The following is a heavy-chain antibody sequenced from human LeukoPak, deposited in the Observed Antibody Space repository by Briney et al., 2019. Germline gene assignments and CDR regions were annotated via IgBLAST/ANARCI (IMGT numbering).Heavy chain of an antibody. CDR2: IIPIFGTA. Sequence: GASVKVSCKASGGTFSSYAISWVRQAPGQGLEWMGRIIPIFGTANYAQKFQGRVTITADKSTSTAYMELSSLRSEDTAVYYCASRLTDYQSADAFDIWGQGTMVTVSS. D-gene: IGHD3-9*01. J-gene: IGHJ3*02. CDR3: ASRLTDYQSADAFDI. V-gene: IGHV1-69*06. CDR1: GGTFSSYA.